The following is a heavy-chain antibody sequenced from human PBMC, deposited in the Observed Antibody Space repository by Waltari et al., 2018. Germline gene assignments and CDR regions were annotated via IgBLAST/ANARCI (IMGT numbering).Heavy chain of an antibody. J-gene: IGHJ3*02. D-gene: IGHD3-3*01. CDR3: ARGDGGSGLGASDI. CDR1: GFTFRNHG. Sequence: VQLVESGGGVVQSGRSLRLSCVGSGFTFRNHGMNWVRQAPGKGLEWVAGIWYDGSNKNYVDSVKGRFTISRDNSKNTLYLEMNSLRAEDTAVYFCARGDGGSGLGASDIWGQGTMVTVSS. CDR2: IWYDGSNK. V-gene: IGHV3-33*01.